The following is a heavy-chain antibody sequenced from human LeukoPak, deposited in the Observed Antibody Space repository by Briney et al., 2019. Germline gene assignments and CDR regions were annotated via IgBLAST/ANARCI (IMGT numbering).Heavy chain of an antibody. D-gene: IGHD2-2*01. CDR1: GGTFSSYA. V-gene: IGHV1-69*01. Sequence: ASVKVSCKASGGTFSSYAISWVRQAPGQGLEWMGGIIPIFGTANYAQKFQGRVTITADESTSTAYMELSRLRSDDTAVYYCAREFGGDIVVVPAAPGDGWFDPWGQGTLVTVSS. CDR3: AREFGGDIVVVPAAPGDGWFDP. J-gene: IGHJ5*02. CDR2: IIPIFGTA.